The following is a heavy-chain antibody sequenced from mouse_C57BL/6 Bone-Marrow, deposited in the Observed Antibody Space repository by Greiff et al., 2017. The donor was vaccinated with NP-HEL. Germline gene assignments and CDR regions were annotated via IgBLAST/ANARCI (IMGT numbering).Heavy chain of an antibody. V-gene: IGHV5-6*01. CDR2: ISSGGSYT. D-gene: IGHD2-4*01. CDR3: ARHDYYDYDGFAY. CDR1: GFTFSSYG. Sequence: EVQGVESGGDLVKPGGSLKLSCAASGFTFSSYGMSWVRQTPDKRLEWVATISSGGSYTYYPDSVKGRFTISRDNAKNTLYLQMSSLKSEDTAMYYGARHDYYDYDGFAYWGQGTLVTVSA. J-gene: IGHJ3*01.